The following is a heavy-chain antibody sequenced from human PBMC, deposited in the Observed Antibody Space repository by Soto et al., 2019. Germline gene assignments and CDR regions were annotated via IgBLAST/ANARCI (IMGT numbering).Heavy chain of an antibody. V-gene: IGHV4-34*01. CDR1: GGSFSGYY. J-gene: IGHJ4*02. CDR2: INHSGST. CDR3: ARARITIFGVVIQHFDY. Sequence: SETLSLTCAVYGGSFSGYYWSWIRQPPGKGLEWIGEINHSGSTNYNPSLKSRVTISVDTSKNQFSLKLSSVTAADTAVYYCARARITIFGVVIQHFDYWGQGTLVTVSS. D-gene: IGHD3-3*01.